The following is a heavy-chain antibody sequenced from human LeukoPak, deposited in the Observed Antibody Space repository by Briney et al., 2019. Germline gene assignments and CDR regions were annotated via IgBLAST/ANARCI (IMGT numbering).Heavy chain of an antibody. V-gene: IGHV3-23*01. Sequence: PGGSLRLSCAASGFTFSSYAMGWVRQAPGKGLEWVSAISGSGGSTYYADSVKGRFTISRDNSKNTLYLQMNSLRAEDTAVYYCAKDLGDCSSTSCIFDYWGQGTLVTVSS. J-gene: IGHJ4*02. CDR1: GFTFSSYA. D-gene: IGHD2-2*01. CDR2: ISGSGGST. CDR3: AKDLGDCSSTSCIFDY.